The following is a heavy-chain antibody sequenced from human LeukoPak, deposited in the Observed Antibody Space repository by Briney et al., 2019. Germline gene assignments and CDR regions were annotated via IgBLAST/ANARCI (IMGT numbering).Heavy chain of an antibody. CDR3: AGDGVTTDDSPTFDY. CDR1: GFTFSSCA. V-gene: IGHV3-30-3*01. CDR2: ISYDGSSN. J-gene: IGHJ4*02. D-gene: IGHD4-17*01. Sequence: GGSLRLSCAASGFTFSSCALHWVRLAPGKGLEWVAVISYDGSSNYYADSVKGRFTISRDNSQNTLYLQMNSLRAEDTAVYYCAGDGVTTDDSPTFDYWGQGTLVTVSS.